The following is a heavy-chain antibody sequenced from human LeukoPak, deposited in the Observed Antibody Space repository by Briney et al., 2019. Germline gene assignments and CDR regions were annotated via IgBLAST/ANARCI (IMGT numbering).Heavy chain of an antibody. CDR2: ISWDGGST. V-gene: IGHV3-43*01. CDR3: AKDRGWLQLGYYFDY. Sequence: PGGSLRLSCAASGFTFDDYTMHWVRQAPGKGLEWVSLISWDGGSTYYADSVKGRFTISRDNSKNSLYLQMNSLRTEDTALYYCAKDRGWLQLGYYFDYWGQGTLVTVSS. J-gene: IGHJ4*02. D-gene: IGHD5-24*01. CDR1: GFTFDDYT.